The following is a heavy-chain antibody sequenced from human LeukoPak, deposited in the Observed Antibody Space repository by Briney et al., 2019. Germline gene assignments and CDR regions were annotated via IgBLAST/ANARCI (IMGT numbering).Heavy chain of an antibody. J-gene: IGHJ4*02. D-gene: IGHD5-18*01. CDR3: ARGQQLFDY. CDR1: GGSISSYY. Sequence: SETLSLTCTVSGGSISSYYWSWIRQPPGKGLEWIGYIYYSGSTNYNPSLKSRVTISVDTSKNQFSLKLSSATAADTAVYYCARGQQLFDYWGQGTLVTVSS. CDR2: IYYSGST. V-gene: IGHV4-59*01.